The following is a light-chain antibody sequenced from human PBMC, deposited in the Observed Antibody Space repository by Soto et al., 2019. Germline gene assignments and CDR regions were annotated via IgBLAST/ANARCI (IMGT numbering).Light chain of an antibody. CDR3: QQAYINPRT. CDR1: QNISVY. V-gene: IGKV1-39*01. CDR2: AAS. Sequence: DIQVTQSPSSLAASIGDKVTITCRTSQNISVYLNWYQQKQGKXXQXXIYAASTLQGGVPSRFSGNGSGAHLTFTIKSLEPEDCETYYGQQAYINPRTFGQGTKV. J-gene: IGKJ1*01.